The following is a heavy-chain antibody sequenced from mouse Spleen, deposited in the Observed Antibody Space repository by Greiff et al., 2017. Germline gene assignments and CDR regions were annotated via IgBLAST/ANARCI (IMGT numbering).Heavy chain of an antibody. Sequence: EVQLVESGGGLVKLGGSLKLSCAASGFTFSSYYMSWVRQTPEKRLEGVATISSGGGSIYYADSVKGRFTISRDNAKNTLYLQMSSLNSEDTAVYYCAREVETGTEDWYFDVWGAGTTVTVSS. CDR2: ISSGGGSI. CDR3: AREVETGTEDWYFDV. D-gene: IGHD4-1*01. J-gene: IGHJ1*01. CDR1: GFTFSSYY. V-gene: IGHV5-12-1*01.